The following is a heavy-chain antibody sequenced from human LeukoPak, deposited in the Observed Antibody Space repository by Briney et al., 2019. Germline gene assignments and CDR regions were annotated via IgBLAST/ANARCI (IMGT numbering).Heavy chain of an antibody. V-gene: IGHV4-59*01. CDR2: IYYSGST. CDR3: ARVPEDYYDSSGYYYYYYGMGV. Sequence: KPSETLSLTCTVSGGSISSYYWSWIRQPPGKGLEWIGYIYYSGSTNYNPSLKSRVTISVDTSKNQFSLKLSSVTAADTAVYYCARVPEDYYDSSGYYYYYYGMGVWGQGTTVTVSS. J-gene: IGHJ6*02. D-gene: IGHD3-22*01. CDR1: GGSISSYY.